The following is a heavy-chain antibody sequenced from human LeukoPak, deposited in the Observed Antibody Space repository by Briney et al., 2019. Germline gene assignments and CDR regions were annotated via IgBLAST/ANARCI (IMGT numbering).Heavy chain of an antibody. CDR2: IIPIVGTA. D-gene: IGHD1-26*01. CDR1: GGTFSSYT. V-gene: IGHV1-69*13. J-gene: IGHJ4*02. Sequence: ASVKVSCKVSGGTFSSYTINWVRQAPGQGFEWMGEIIPIVGTADYAQKFQGRVKITADETTTTAYLELTSLRSEDTAVYYCAGSGRFDCWGQGTLVTVSS. CDR3: AGSGRFDC.